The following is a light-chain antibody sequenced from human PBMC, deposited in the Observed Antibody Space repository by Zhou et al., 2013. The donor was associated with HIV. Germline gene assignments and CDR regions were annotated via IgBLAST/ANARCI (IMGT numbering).Light chain of an antibody. J-gene: IGKJ4*01. CDR1: QTLLHNNGYDY. V-gene: IGKV2-28*01. Sequence: EIVMTQSPLSLPVTPGESASISCTSSQTLLHNNGYDYLEWYLQKPGQSPQLLIYLGSSRASGVPDRFSGSGSDTEFTLKINGVEAEDVGVYYCMQALQTPLTFGGGTTVEI. CDR2: LGS. CDR3: MQALQTPLT.